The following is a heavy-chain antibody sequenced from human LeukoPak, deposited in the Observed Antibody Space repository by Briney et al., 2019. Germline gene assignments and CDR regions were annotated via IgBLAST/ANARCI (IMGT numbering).Heavy chain of an antibody. V-gene: IGHV1-3*01. CDR2: ITVASGNT. J-gene: IGHJ4*02. D-gene: IGHD3-3*01. CDR3: VAGTLGY. CDR1: GFNFITSS. Sequence: ASVKVSCKTFGFNFITSSIYWVRQAPGQRLEWLGWITVASGNTRYSDNLQGRVTLTRDTSANTLYLDLSDLRSEDTAAYYCVAGTLGYWGQGTLVTVS.